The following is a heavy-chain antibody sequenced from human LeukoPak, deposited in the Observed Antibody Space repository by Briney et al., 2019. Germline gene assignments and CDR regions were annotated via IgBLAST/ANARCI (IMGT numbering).Heavy chain of an antibody. CDR1: GGSFSGYY. J-gene: IGHJ5*02. D-gene: IGHD6-13*01. CDR2: ISDSGST. V-gene: IGHV4-59*12. CDR3: ARLESSSWWGDWFDP. Sequence: KASETLSLTCAVYGGSFSGYYWSWIRQPPGKGLEWIGYISDSGSTNYNPSLKSRVTISVDTSKNQFSLKLSSVTAADTAVYYCARLESSSWWGDWFDPWGQGTLVTVSS.